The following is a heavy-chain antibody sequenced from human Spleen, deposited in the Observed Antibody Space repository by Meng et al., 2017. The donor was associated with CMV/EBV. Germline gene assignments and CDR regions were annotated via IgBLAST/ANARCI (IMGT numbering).Heavy chain of an antibody. CDR1: GYTFTGHY. Sequence: ASVKVSCKTSGYTFTGHYFHWLRQAPGQGIEWMGWILPASGGTHYAQSFQGRVTLTTDTSISTAYMELSSLRSDDTAMYYYARDRVSGYQDPDYFDYWGQGTLVTVSS. CDR3: ARDRVSGYQDPDYFDY. CDR2: ILPASGGT. V-gene: IGHV1-2*02. D-gene: IGHD3-3*01. J-gene: IGHJ4*02.